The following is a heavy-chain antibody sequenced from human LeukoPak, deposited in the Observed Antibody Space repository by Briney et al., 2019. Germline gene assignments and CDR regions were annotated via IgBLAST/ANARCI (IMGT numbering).Heavy chain of an antibody. Sequence: SETLSLTCTVSGYSISSGYYWGWIRQPPGKGLEWIGSIHHSGSTYYNPSLKSRVTISVDTSKNQFSLKLNSVTAADTAVYYCARNYDSSLFDYWGQGTLVTVSS. V-gene: IGHV4-38-2*02. CDR2: IHHSGST. D-gene: IGHD3-22*01. CDR1: GYSISSGYY. J-gene: IGHJ4*02. CDR3: ARNYDSSLFDY.